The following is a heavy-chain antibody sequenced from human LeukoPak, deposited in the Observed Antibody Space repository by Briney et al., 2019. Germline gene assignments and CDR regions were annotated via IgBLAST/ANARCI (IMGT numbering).Heavy chain of an antibody. V-gene: IGHV4-31*03. Sequence: PSQTLSLTCTVSGGSISSGGYYWSWIRQHPGKGLEWIGYIYYSGSTYYNPSLKSRVTISVDTSKNQFSLKLSSVTAADTAVYYCARANGYNVPSSVWFGAASYPYTQNWFDPWGQGTLVTVSS. J-gene: IGHJ5*02. CDR1: GGSISSGGYY. CDR3: ARANGYNVPSSVWFGAASYPYTQNWFDP. D-gene: IGHD3-10*01. CDR2: IYYSGST.